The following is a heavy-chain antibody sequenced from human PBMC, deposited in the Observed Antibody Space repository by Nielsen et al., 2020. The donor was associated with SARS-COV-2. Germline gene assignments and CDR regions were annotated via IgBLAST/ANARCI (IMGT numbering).Heavy chain of an antibody. D-gene: IGHD1-14*01. CDR2: ILGSGAAT. Sequence: GESLKISCIVSGFTFGTYTISWVRQPPGKGLQWVAGILGSGAATFYADSVKGRFTVSRDNSMNTVYLEMSRLRSEDTALYFCAKDRIPDGLWEIDYWGQGTRVTVSS. CDR1: GFTFGTYT. CDR3: AKDRIPDGLWEIDY. V-gene: IGHV3-23*01. J-gene: IGHJ4*02.